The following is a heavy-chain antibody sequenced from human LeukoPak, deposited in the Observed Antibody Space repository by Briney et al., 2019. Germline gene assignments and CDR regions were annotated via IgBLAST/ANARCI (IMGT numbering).Heavy chain of an antibody. V-gene: IGHV4-34*01. CDR1: GFTFSSYG. J-gene: IGHJ4*02. D-gene: IGHD5-18*01. CDR2: INHSGST. CDR3: ARVEVYSSTME. Sequence: PGGSLRLSCAASGFTFSSYGMSWVRQPPGKGLEWIGEINHSGSTNYNPSLKSRVTISVDTSKNQFSLKLSSVTAADTAVYYCARVEVYSSTMEWGQGTLVTVSS.